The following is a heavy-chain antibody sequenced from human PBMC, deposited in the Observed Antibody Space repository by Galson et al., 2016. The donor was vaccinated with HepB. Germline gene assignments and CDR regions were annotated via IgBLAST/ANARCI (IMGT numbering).Heavy chain of an antibody. D-gene: IGHD4-17*01. V-gene: IGHV4-4*02. CDR3: ASKYTVLDY. CDR1: GHSISSAYW. Sequence: LPCVVSGHSISSAYWWSWVRQPPGKGLEWIGEIYQSGTTNYNPSLEGRVTISVDKAKNQFSLSLTSLTAADTAVYYCASKYTVLDYWGQGTLATVSS. J-gene: IGHJ4*02. CDR2: IYQSGTT.